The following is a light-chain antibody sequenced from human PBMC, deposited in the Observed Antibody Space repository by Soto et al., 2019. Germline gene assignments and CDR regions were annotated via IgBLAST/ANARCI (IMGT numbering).Light chain of an antibody. J-gene: IGKJ5*01. CDR2: GAS. CDR3: QHYNNWPPIT. V-gene: IGKV3-15*01. CDR1: QSVRSN. Sequence: EIVMTQSPVTLSASPGESATLSCRASQSVRSNLAWYQQKPGQAPRLLIYGASTRATGIPARFSGSGSGTEFTLTISSLQSEDFAVYYCQHYNNWPPITFGQGTRLGIK.